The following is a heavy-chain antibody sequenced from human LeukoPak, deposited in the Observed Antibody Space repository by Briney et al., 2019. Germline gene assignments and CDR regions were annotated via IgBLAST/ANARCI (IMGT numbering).Heavy chain of an antibody. CDR2: TYSTGST. J-gene: IGHJ4*02. CDR3: ARHPGGNPAFRLDY. CDR1: GGSISNYF. Sequence: SETLSLTCTVSGGSISNYFWSWIRQPPGKGLEWIGYTYSTGSTNYNPSLTSRVTISVDTSKNQFSLKLNSVTAADTAVYYCARHPGGNPAFRLDYWGQGTLVTVSS. V-gene: IGHV4-59*08. D-gene: IGHD4-23*01.